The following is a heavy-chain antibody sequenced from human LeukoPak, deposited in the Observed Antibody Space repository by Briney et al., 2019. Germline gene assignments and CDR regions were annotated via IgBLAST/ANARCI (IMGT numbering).Heavy chain of an antibody. V-gene: IGHV4-59*01. D-gene: IGHD2-2*01. CDR3: ARTGGKYQLLFGNYYFDY. CDR2: IYYSGST. CDR1: GGSLSSYY. J-gene: IGHJ4*02. Sequence: SETLSLTCTVSGGSLSSYYWSWIRQPPGKGLEWIGYIYYSGSTNYNPSLKSRVTISVDTSKNQFSLKLSSVTAADTAVYYCARTGGKYQLLFGNYYFDYGGQGTLATVS.